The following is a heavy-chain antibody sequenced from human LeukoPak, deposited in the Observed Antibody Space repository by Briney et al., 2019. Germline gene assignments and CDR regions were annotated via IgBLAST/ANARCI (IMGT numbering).Heavy chain of an antibody. Sequence: ASVKVSCKASGYTFTSYDINWVRQAPGQGLEWMGWMNPNTGDTGYAQKFQGRVTMTRNTSISTAYMELSSLRSEDTAVYYCARLGLECFHFYYMDVWGKGPTVIVSS. CDR2: MNPNTGDT. D-gene: IGHD3-3*01. CDR1: GYTFTSYD. CDR3: ARLGLECFHFYYMDV. V-gene: IGHV1-8*01. J-gene: IGHJ6*03.